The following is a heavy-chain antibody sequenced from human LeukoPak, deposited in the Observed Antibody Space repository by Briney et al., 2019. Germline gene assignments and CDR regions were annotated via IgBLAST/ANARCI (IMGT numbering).Heavy chain of an antibody. Sequence: PGRSLRLSCAASGFTFSSYILHWVRHAPGKGLEYVSAISSNGGSTYYANSVKGRFTISRDNSKNTLYLHMGSLRAEDMAVYYCARLVGSGYYDFWGQGTLVTVSS. CDR1: GFTFSSYI. CDR2: ISSNGGST. V-gene: IGHV3-64*01. CDR3: ARLVGSGYYDF. D-gene: IGHD3-22*01. J-gene: IGHJ4*02.